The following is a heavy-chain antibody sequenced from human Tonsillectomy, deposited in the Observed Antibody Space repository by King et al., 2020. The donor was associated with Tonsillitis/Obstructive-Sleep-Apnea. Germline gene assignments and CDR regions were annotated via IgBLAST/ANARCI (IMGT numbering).Heavy chain of an antibody. J-gene: IGHJ5*02. CDR1: GFTFSSYS. CDR2: ISSSSSYI. CDR3: ARGAPLAYCGGDCYSYIGWFDP. Sequence: VQLVESGGGLVKPGGSLRLSCAASGFTFSSYSMNWVRQAPGKGLEWVSSISSSSSYIYYADSVKGRFTISRDNAKNSLYLQMNSLRAEDTAVYYCARGAPLAYCGGDCYSYIGWFDPWGQGTLVTVSS. D-gene: IGHD2-21*02. V-gene: IGHV3-21*01.